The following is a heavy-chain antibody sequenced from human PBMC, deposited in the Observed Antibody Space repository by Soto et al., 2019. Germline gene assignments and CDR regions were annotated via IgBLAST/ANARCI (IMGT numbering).Heavy chain of an antibody. CDR3: AKDWNDANYDYGTDV. CDR2: ISYDGSKK. J-gene: IGHJ6*02. CDR1: GFTFSSYG. D-gene: IGHD1-1*01. V-gene: IGHV3-30*18. Sequence: GGSLRLSCAASGFTFSSYGMHWVRQAPGKGLEWVAVISYDGSKKKFVDSVKGRFTISRDDSGNTLYLQMNSLRADDTAVYFCAKDWNDANYDYGTDVWGQGTTVTVSS.